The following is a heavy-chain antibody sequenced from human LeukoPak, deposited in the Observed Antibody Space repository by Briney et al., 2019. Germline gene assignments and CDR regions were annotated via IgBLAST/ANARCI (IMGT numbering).Heavy chain of an antibody. CDR3: ARKGVEQFVWIYYYYMDV. J-gene: IGHJ6*03. CDR2: MNPNRGNT. V-gene: IGHV1-8*01. D-gene: IGHD6-6*01. Sequence: ASVNVSYKPSGYTFTNYDINWLRQATGQPLEWTGWMNPNRGNTGYAQKFQGRVTITRNTTISTAYMELSSLRSEATAVYYCARKGVEQFVWIYYYYMDVWGKGTTVTVSS. CDR1: GYTFTNYD.